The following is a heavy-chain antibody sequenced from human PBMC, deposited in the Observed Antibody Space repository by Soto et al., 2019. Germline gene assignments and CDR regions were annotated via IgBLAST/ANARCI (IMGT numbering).Heavy chain of an antibody. CDR1: GFTFSNSA. Sequence: GGSLRLSCTASGFTFSNSAMIWVRQAPGQCLEWIASISENGGSGGGTYYADCVKSRFTISRNNSKRPLYIHVKSLTAADTALYYCASAKAVVAAALGIWGQGTMVTV. J-gene: IGHJ3*02. CDR2: ISENGGSGGGT. D-gene: IGHD6-19*01. V-gene: IGHV3-23*01. CDR3: ASAKAVVAAALGI.